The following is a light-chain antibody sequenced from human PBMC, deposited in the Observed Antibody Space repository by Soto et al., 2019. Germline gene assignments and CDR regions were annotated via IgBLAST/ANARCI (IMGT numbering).Light chain of an antibody. Sequence: QSVLTQPTSASGTPGQRVTISCSGSSSNIGSNPVTWYQQLPGAAPKLLIYNNNHRPSGVPARFSGSKSGTSASLAISGLQSEDEADYYCAGWDDRLNGWVFGGRTKLTVL. CDR1: SSNIGSNP. V-gene: IGLV1-44*01. CDR3: AGWDDRLNGWV. CDR2: NNN. J-gene: IGLJ3*02.